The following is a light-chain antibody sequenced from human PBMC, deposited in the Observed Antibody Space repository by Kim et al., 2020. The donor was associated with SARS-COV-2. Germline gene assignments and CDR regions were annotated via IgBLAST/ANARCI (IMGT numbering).Light chain of an antibody. CDR3: LSYSSSTILG. V-gene: IGLV2-14*03. J-gene: IGLJ2*01. CDR2: DVS. CDR1: SSDIGAYNF. Sequence: GKSTTSSCTGTSSDIGAYNFVSWYQQHPGKGPKLMIYDVSDRPSGVSNRFSGSKSGNTASLTISGLQAEDEADYYCLSYSSSTILGFGGGTHLPVL.